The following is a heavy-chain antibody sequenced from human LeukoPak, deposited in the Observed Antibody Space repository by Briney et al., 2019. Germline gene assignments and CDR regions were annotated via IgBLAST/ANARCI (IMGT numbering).Heavy chain of an antibody. J-gene: IGHJ5*02. V-gene: IGHV4-31*03. D-gene: IGHD3-16*01. CDR3: ARALYSDAWFGP. Sequence: PSQTLSLTCTVSGGSISSGGYYWSWIRQHPGKGLEWIGYIYYSGSTYYNPSLKSRVTVSVDTSKNQFSLKLSSVTAADTAVYYCARALYSDAWFGPWGQGTLVTVSS. CDR2: IYYSGST. CDR1: GGSISSGGYY.